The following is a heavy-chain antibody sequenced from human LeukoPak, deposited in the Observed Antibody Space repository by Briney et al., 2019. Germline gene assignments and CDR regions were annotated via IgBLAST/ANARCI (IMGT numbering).Heavy chain of an antibody. CDR1: GGSFSDYY. Sequence: SETLSLTCAVYGGSFSDYYWSWLRQPPGKGLEWVGEINHSGSTNFNPSLHSRVTISLDTSKNQISLKLSSVTAADTAVYYCARGGEIVVVVAATRNYYYYMDVWGKGTTVTVSS. J-gene: IGHJ6*03. CDR2: INHSGST. D-gene: IGHD2-15*01. V-gene: IGHV4-34*01. CDR3: ARGGEIVVVVAATRNYYYYMDV.